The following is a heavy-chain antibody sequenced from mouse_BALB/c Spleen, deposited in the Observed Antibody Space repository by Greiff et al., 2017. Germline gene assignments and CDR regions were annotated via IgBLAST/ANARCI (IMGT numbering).Heavy chain of an antibody. CDR1: GFNIKDYY. Sequence: EVQLQESGAELVRPGASVKLSCTASGFNIKDYYMHWVKQRPEQGLEWIGWIDPENGDTEYAPKFQGKATMTADTSSNTAYLQLSSLTSEDTAVYYCNYYGSSYYFDYWGQGTTLTVSS. D-gene: IGHD1-1*01. CDR3: NYYGSSYYFDY. V-gene: IGHV14-4*02. J-gene: IGHJ2*01. CDR2: IDPENGDT.